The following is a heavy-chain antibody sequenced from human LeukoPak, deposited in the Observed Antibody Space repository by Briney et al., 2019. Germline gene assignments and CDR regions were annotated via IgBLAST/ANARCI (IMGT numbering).Heavy chain of an antibody. CDR3: TKEHVWGSYRPRTAFEV. J-gene: IGHJ3*01. CDR1: GFTFSSYG. D-gene: IGHD3-16*02. CDR2: IRYDGSNK. V-gene: IGHV3-30*02. Sequence: GGSLRLSCAASGFTFSSYGMHWVRQAPGKGLEWVAFIRYDGSNKYYADSVKGRFTISRDDSTNTLYLQMNSLESEDTAVYYCTKEHVWGSYRPRTAFEVWGQGTVVTVSS.